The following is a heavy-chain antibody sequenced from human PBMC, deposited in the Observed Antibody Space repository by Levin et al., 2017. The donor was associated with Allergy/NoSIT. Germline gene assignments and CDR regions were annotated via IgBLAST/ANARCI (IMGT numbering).Heavy chain of an antibody. CDR3: ARDRGSGSYYNPGGVMDV. CDR2: ISAYNGNT. CDR1: GYTFTSYG. V-gene: IGHV1-18*01. J-gene: IGHJ6*03. Sequence: ASVKVSCKASGYTFTSYGISWVRQAPGQGLEWMGWISAYNGNTNYAQKLQGRVTMTTDTSTSTAYMELRSLRSDDTAVYYCARDRGSGSYYNPGGVMDVWGKGTTVTVSS. D-gene: IGHD3-10*01.